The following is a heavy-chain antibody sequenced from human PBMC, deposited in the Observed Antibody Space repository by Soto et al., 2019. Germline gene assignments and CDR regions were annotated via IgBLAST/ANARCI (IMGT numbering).Heavy chain of an antibody. CDR2: INPNSGGT. Sequence: GGLVKVSCKASGYTFTGYYMHWVRQAPGQGLEWRGWINPNSGGTNYAQKFQGWVTMTRDTSISTAYMELSKLRSDDTAVYYCAREGGGRYSGYDTNTPDAFDIWGQGTMVTVS. CDR1: GYTFTGYY. J-gene: IGHJ3*02. D-gene: IGHD5-12*01. CDR3: AREGGGRYSGYDTNTPDAFDI. V-gene: IGHV1-2*04.